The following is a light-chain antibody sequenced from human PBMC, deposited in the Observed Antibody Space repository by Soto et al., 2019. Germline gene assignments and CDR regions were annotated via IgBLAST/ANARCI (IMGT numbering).Light chain of an antibody. J-gene: IGKJ2*01. CDR3: QQGHNWPLT. CDR1: QSINSE. CDR2: GPS. V-gene: IGKV3-15*01. Sequence: EIVMTQSPATLSLSPGERAALSCRASQSINSELAWYQQKPGQPPRLLIYGPSTRATGLPARFTGSESGSEFTLTISGLQSEDFAVYYCQQGHNWPLTFGQGTRLEI.